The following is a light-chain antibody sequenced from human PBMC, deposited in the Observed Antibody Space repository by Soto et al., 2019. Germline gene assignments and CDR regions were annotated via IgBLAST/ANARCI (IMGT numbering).Light chain of an antibody. CDR2: EAS. CDR1: QTVSNF. V-gene: IGKV3D-15*01. J-gene: IGKJ5*01. CDR3: QQYNNWPPT. Sequence: EIVLTQSPATLSLSPGERATLSCRASQTVSNFLDWYQQKPGQAPRLLIYEASNRATGIPARFSGSGSGTEFTLTISSLQSDDFAVYHCQQYNNWPPTFGHGTRLEIK.